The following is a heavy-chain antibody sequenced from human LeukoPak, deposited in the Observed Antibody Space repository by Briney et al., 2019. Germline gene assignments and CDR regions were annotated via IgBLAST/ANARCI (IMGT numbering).Heavy chain of an antibody. CDR1: GGSISSGSYY. D-gene: IGHD3-22*01. CDR2: IYTSGST. CDR3: ASTLTYYYDSSGYPLDY. J-gene: IGHJ4*02. V-gene: IGHV4-61*02. Sequence: SQTLSLTCTVSGGSISSGSYYWSWIRQPAGKGLEWIGRIYTSGSTNYNPSLKSRVTISVDTSKNQFSLKLSSVTAADTAVYYCASTLTYYYDSSGYPLDYWGQGTRVTVSS.